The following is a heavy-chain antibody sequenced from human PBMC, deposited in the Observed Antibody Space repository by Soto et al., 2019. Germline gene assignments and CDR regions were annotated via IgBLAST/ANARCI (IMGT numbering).Heavy chain of an antibody. J-gene: IGHJ4*02. D-gene: IGHD5-18*01. V-gene: IGHV1-69*12. CDR3: ARVIRDSYGYNDYFDY. CDR2: IIPIFGTA. Sequence: QVQLVQSGAEVKKPGSSVKVSCNASGGTFSSYAISWVRQAPGQGLEWMGGIIPIFGTANYAQKFQGRVTITADESTSTAYMELSSLRSEDTAVYYCARVIRDSYGYNDYFDYWGQGTLVTVSS. CDR1: GGTFSSYA.